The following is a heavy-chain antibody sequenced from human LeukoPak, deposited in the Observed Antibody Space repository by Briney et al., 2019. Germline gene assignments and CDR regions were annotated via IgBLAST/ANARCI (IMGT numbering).Heavy chain of an antibody. J-gene: IGHJ6*04. CDR3: ARDLGCCSSTSCYGYYYGMDV. CDR2: IIPIFGTA. D-gene: IGHD2-2*01. CDR1: GGTFSSYA. V-gene: IGHV1-69*01. Sequence: SVKVSCKASGGTFSSYAISWVRQAPGQGLEWMGGIIPIFGTANYAQKFQGRVTITADESTSTAYMELSSLRSEDTAVYYCARDLGCCSSTSCYGYYYGMDVWGKGTTVTVSS.